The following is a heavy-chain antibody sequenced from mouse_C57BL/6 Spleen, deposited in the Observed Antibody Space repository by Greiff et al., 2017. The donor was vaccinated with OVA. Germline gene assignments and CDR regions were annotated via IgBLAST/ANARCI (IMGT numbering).Heavy chain of an antibody. CDR3: ARGGYDDRYFDV. Sequence: VKLQQPGAELVRPGTSVKLSCKASGYTFTSYWMHWVKQRPGQGLEWIGVIDPSDSYTNYNQKFKGKATLTVDTSSSTAYMQLSSLTSEDSAVYYCARGGYDDRYFDVWGTGTTVTVSS. V-gene: IGHV1-59*01. D-gene: IGHD2-2*01. J-gene: IGHJ1*03. CDR2: IDPSDSYT. CDR1: GYTFTSYW.